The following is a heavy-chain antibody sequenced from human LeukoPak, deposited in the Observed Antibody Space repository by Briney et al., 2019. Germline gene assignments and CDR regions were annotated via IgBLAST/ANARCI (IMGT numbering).Heavy chain of an antibody. CDR3: AKEKLRASPRVGFDY. CDR2: IRYDGSNK. J-gene: IGHJ4*02. D-gene: IGHD1-26*01. CDR1: GFTFSSYG. V-gene: IGHV3-30*02. Sequence: GGSLRLSCAASGFTFSSYGMHWVRQAPGKGLEWVAFIRYDGSNKYYADSVKGRFTISRDNSKNTLYLQMNSLRAEDTAVYYCAKEKLRASPRVGFDYWGQGTLVTVSS.